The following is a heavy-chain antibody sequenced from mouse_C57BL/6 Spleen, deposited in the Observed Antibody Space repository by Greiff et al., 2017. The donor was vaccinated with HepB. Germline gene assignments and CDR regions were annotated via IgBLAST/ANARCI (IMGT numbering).Heavy chain of an antibody. D-gene: IGHD1-1*01. CDR3: ARDYYGSSYRSCAY. CDR1: GYTFTSYW. J-gene: IGHJ3*01. V-gene: IGHV1-52*01. Sequence: QVQLQQPGAELVRPGSSVKLSCKASGYTFTSYWMHWVKQRPIQGLEWIGNIDPSDSETHYNQKFKDKATLTVDKSSSTAYMQLSSLTSEDSAVYYCARDYYGSSYRSCAYWGQGTLVTVSA. CDR2: IDPSDSET.